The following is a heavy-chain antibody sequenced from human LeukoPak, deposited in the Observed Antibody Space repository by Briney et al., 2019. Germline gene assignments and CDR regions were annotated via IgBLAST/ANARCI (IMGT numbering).Heavy chain of an antibody. Sequence: PGGSLRLSCAASEFTFSYYGMHWVRQAPGKGLEWVAVIWYEGSNKYYGDSVKGRFTIYRENTKDKLYVQMNSVRAEETAVYYCARETNDYGDFLDYWGQGTLVTVSS. CDR2: IWYEGSNK. J-gene: IGHJ4*02. CDR1: EFTFSYYG. V-gene: IGHV3-33*01. D-gene: IGHD4-17*01. CDR3: ARETNDYGDFLDY.